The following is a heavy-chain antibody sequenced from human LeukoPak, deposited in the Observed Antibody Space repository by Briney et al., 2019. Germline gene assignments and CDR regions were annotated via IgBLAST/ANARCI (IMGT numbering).Heavy chain of an antibody. CDR3: ARVLNRGSWYGSYYFDY. CDR2: IYHSGST. Sequence: SGTLSLTCAVSGGSISSSNWWSWVRQPPGKGLGWIGEIYHSGSTNYNPSLKSRVTISVDKSKNQFSLKLSSVTAADTAVYYCARVLNRGSWYGSYYFDYWGQGTLVTVSS. V-gene: IGHV4-4*02. J-gene: IGHJ4*02. D-gene: IGHD2-15*01. CDR1: GGSISSSNW.